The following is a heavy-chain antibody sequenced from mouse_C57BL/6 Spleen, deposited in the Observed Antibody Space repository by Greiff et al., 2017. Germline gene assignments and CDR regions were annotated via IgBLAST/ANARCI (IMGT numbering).Heavy chain of an antibody. V-gene: IGHV5-17*01. D-gene: IGHD2-1*01. CDR1: GFTFSDYG. CDR3: ASNYLFYFDY. J-gene: IGHJ2*01. CDR2: ISSGSSTI. Sequence: VQLKESGGGLVKPGGSLKLSCAASGFTFSDYGMHWVRQAPEKGLEWVAYISSGSSTIYYADTVKGRFTISRDNAKNTLFLQMTSLRSEDTAMYYCASNYLFYFDYWGQGTTLTVSS.